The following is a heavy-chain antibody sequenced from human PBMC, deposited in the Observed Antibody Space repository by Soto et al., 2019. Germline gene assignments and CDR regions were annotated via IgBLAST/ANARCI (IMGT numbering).Heavy chain of an antibody. V-gene: IGHV1-2*02. CDR2: INPNSGGT. J-gene: IGHJ5*02. CDR3: ASSARGYCSGGSCYSGPYNWFDP. Sequence: ASVKVSCKASGYTFTGYYMHWVRQAPGQGLEWMGWINPNSGGTNYAQKFQGKVTMTRDTSISTAYMELSRLRSDDTAVYYCASSARGYCSGGSCYSGPYNWFDPWGQGTLVTVSS. CDR1: GYTFTGYY. D-gene: IGHD2-15*01.